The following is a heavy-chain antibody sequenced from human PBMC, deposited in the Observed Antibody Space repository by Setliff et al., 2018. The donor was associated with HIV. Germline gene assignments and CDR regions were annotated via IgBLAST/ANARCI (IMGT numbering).Heavy chain of an antibody. CDR3: ARGTKLVWGRWFDP. Sequence: GSLRLSCAASGFFFKNAWMSWVRQAPGKGLEWIGNMHYSGTAYYNPSLKSRVKISVDTSKNELSLNLRSVTAADTAVYYCARGTKLVWGRWFDPWGQGTLVTVSS. CDR2: MHYSGTA. CDR1: GFFFKNAW. J-gene: IGHJ5*02. D-gene: IGHD6-6*01. V-gene: IGHV4-4*02.